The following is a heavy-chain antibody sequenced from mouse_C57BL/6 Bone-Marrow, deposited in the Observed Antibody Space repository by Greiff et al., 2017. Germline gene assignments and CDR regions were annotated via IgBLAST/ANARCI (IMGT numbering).Heavy chain of an antibody. CDR2: IWWDDDK. D-gene: IGHD2-1*01. CDR3: ARILSYGNFTPGWYFDV. J-gene: IGHJ1*03. CDR1: GFSLSTYGMG. Sequence: QVTLKESGPGLLQPSQTLSLSCSFSGFSLSTYGMGVGWIRQPSGKGLEWLAPIWWDDDKYYNPALKSRLTISKDTSKNQVFLKIANVDTADTATYDCARILSYGNFTPGWYFDVWGTGTTVTVSS. V-gene: IGHV8-8*01.